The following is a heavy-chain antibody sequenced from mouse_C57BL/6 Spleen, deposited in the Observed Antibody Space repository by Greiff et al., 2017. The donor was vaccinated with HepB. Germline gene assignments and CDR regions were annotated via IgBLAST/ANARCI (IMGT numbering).Heavy chain of an antibody. CDR1: GYAFTNYL. V-gene: IGHV1-54*01. Sequence: VQRVESGAELVRPGTSVKVSCKASGYAFTNYLIEWVKQRPGQGLEWIGVINPGSGGTNYNEKFKGKATLTADKSSSTAYMQLSSLTSEDSAVYFCARGGAVALDYWGQGTTLTVSS. J-gene: IGHJ2*01. CDR3: ARGGAVALDY. CDR2: INPGSGGT. D-gene: IGHD1-1*01.